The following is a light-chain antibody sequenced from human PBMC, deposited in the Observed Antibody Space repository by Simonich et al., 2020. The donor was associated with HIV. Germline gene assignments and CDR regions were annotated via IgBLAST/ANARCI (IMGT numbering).Light chain of an antibody. CDR1: NMGGKV. CDR3: LVWDSSSHHVV. J-gene: IGLJ3*02. V-gene: IGLV3-21*03. CDR2: EDK. Sequence: SYVLTQPPSVSVAPGKTARFTCGGNNMGGKVEHWYQQKPGQAPVLVGYEDKRRPAGIPGRFSGSTSGNPATLTISRVGAGDEADYYCLVWDSSSHHVVFGGGTKLTVL.